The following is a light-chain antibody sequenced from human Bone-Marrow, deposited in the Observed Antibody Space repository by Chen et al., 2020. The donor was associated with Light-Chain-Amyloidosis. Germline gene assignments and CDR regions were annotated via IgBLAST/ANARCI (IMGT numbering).Light chain of an antibody. J-gene: IGLJ2*01. V-gene: IGLV3-25*03. CDR2: RDT. CDR3: QSADSSGTYEVI. Sequence: SYELTQPPSVSVSPGQTARITCSGDDLPTKYAYWYQQKPGQAPVLVIHRDTERPAGIAERLSGSSSGRTGTLTSGGGQAEDEADYHCQSADSSGTYEVIFGGGTKLTVL. CDR1: DLPTKY.